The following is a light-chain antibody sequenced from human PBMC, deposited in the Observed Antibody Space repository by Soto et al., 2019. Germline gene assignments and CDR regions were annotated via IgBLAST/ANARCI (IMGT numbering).Light chain of an antibody. Sequence: EIVLTQSPATLSLSPGERATLSCKASQNIRSHLAWYLQKPGQPPRLLIFGASNRATGIPARFSGSGSGTDFTLTISSLEPEDSGLYYCQQRSDWPLTLGGGARVEVK. CDR1: QNIRSH. CDR2: GAS. CDR3: QQRSDWPLT. V-gene: IGKV3-11*01. J-gene: IGKJ4*01.